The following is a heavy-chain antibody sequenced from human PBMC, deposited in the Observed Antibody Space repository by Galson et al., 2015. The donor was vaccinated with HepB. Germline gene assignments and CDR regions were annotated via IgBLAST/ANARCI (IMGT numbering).Heavy chain of an antibody. CDR2: TYYRSKWYN. CDR1: GDSVSSNSAA. V-gene: IGHV6-1*01. CDR3: ARQLAYCVANTCQIFFDY. D-gene: IGHD2-21*01. Sequence: CAISGDSVSSNSAAWNWIRQSPSRGLEWLGRTYYRSKWYNSYAVSVKSRITINPDTTKNQFPLQLNSVTPEDTAIYYCARQLAYCVANTCQIFFDYWGQGTLVTVSS. J-gene: IGHJ4*02.